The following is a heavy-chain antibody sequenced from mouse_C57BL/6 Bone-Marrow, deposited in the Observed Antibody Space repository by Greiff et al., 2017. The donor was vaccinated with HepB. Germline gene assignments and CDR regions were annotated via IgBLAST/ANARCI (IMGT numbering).Heavy chain of an antibody. CDR3: TRDRDDGYYRPWFAY. V-gene: IGHV5-9-1*02. CDR2: ISSGGDYI. J-gene: IGHJ3*01. CDR1: GFTFSSYA. Sequence: EVMLVESGEGLVKPGGSLKLSCAASGFTFSSYAMSWVRQTPEKRLEWVAYISSGGDYIYYADTVKGRFTISRDNARNTLYLQMSSLKSEDTAMYYCTRDRDDGYYRPWFAYWGQGTLVTVSA. D-gene: IGHD2-3*01.